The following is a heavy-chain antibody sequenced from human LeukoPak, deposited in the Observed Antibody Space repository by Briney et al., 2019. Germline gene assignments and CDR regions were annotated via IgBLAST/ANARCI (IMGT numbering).Heavy chain of an antibody. CDR3: AREDGYGINRPLGY. J-gene: IGHJ4*02. D-gene: IGHD5-24*01. V-gene: IGHV3-21*01. CDR1: GFTFSRYS. Sequence: GGSLRLSCAASGFTFSRYSMNWVRQAPGKGLEWVSSISISSNYIYYPDSLKGRFTISRDNAKNSLYLQMNSLTAEDTAVYYCAREDGYGINRPLGYWGQGTLVTVSS. CDR2: ISISSNYI.